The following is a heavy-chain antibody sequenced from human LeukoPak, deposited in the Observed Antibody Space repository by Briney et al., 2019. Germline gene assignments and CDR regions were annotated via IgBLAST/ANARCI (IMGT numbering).Heavy chain of an antibody. Sequence: PETLSLTCSVSGASIRDYYWTWIRQSAGKGLEWIGYLHYSGSTSYNPSLKSRVTTSVDVSKNQFSLKLTSVTAEDTAIYYCARGYWFDLWGQGTRVTVSS. CDR2: LHYSGST. V-gene: IGHV4-59*08. CDR3: ARGYWFDL. CDR1: GASIRDYY. J-gene: IGHJ5*02.